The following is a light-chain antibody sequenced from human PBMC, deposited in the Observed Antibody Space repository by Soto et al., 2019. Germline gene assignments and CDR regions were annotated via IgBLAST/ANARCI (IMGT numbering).Light chain of an antibody. J-gene: IGLJ1*01. CDR2: EVN. CDR1: SSDVGGYNY. Sequence: QSVLTQPASVSGSPGQSITISCTGTSSDVGGYNYVSWYQQRPGNAPRPMIYEVNNRPSGVPNRFSGSKSGTTASLTISGLQAEDEADYYCSSKTSSRTPFVFGTGTKVTVL. CDR3: SSKTSSRTPFV. V-gene: IGLV2-14*01.